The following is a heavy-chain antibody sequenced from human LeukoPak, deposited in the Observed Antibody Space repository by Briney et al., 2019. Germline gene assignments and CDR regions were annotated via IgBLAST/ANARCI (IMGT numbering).Heavy chain of an antibody. J-gene: IGHJ3*02. CDR3: AGLSFRTPAYTFDI. CDR1: GGSISGYY. V-gene: IGHV4-59*08. Sequence: SETLSLTCTVSGGSISGYYWNWVRQPPGKGLEWIGYIYYSGSTNYNPSLKSRVTISVDTSKNQFSLKLSSMTAADTAVYYCAGLSFRTPAYTFDIWGQGTMVTVSS. D-gene: IGHD3-16*01. CDR2: IYYSGST.